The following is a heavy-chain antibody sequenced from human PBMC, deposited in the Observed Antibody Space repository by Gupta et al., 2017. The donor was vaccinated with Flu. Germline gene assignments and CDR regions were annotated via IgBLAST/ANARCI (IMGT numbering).Heavy chain of an antibody. J-gene: IGHJ6*02. CDR3: ARDLQYRDGYNSDYYYYGMDV. CDR2: IYTSGST. CDR1: GGSISSGRYY. V-gene: IGHV4-61*02. Sequence: QVQLQESGPGLVKPSQTLSLTCTVSGGSISSGRYYWSWIRQPAGKGLEWIGRIYTSGSTNYNPSLKSRVTIAVDTSKNQFSLKLSSVTAADTAVYYCARDLQYRDGYNSDYYYYGMDVWGQGTTVTVSS. D-gene: IGHD5-12*01.